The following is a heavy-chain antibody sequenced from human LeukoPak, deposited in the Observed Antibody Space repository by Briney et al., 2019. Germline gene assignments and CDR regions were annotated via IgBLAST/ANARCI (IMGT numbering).Heavy chain of an antibody. V-gene: IGHV1-2*02. D-gene: IGHD3-16*02. J-gene: IGHJ4*02. Sequence: ASVKVSCKASGYTFTGYYMHWVRQAPGQGLEWMGWINPNSGGTNYAQKFQGRVTMTRDTSISTAYMELSSLKASDTAMYYCARRAYDYVWGSYQGIDYWGQGTLVTVSS. CDR3: ARRAYDYVWGSYQGIDY. CDR2: INPNSGGT. CDR1: GYTFTGYY.